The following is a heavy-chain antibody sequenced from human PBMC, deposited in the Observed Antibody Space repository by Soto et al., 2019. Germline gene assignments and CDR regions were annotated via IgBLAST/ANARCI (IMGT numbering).Heavy chain of an antibody. D-gene: IGHD3-22*01. CDR3: ARDDDTSGHYSKNWFDP. Sequence: QVRLVESGGGVVQAGRSLRLSCAASGFRLTSYGMHWIRQAPGKGLEWVAVIWYDGDRKYYADSVKGRFTVSRDTSKNTLDLQRNGLRAEDTAVYYCARDDDTSGHYSKNWFDPWGQGILVTVSS. CDR2: IWYDGDRK. V-gene: IGHV3-33*01. CDR1: GFRLTSYG. J-gene: IGHJ5*02.